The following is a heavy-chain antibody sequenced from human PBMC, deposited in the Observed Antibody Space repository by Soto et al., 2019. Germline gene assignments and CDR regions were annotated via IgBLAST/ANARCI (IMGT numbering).Heavy chain of an antibody. V-gene: IGHV3-30*18. D-gene: IGHD1-26*01. CDR3: AKDEGVGGTLGLFDY. CDR1: GFDYTYYA. CDR2: MSSDGSKI. Sequence: QVQLVESGGGAVQRGESLRLSCVASGFDYTYYAMHWVLQAPGKGLESVAVMSSDGSKIHHTDSVKGRFTISRDNSKNTLYLQMNSLRKEDTAVYFCAKDEGVGGTLGLFDYWGQGTLVSVSS. J-gene: IGHJ4*02.